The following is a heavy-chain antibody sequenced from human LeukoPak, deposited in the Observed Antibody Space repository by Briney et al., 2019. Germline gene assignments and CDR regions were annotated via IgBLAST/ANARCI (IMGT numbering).Heavy chain of an antibody. CDR3: ARSDYGDYDGAL. CDR1: GGSISSSSHY. V-gene: IGHV4-39*07. J-gene: IGHJ4*02. D-gene: IGHD4-17*01. Sequence: PSETLSLTCTVSGGSISSSSHYWGWIRQPPGKGLEWIGSIYHSGSTYYNPSLKSRVTISVDTSKNQFSLKLSSVTAADTAVYYCARSDYGDYDGALWGQGTLVTVSS. CDR2: IYHSGST.